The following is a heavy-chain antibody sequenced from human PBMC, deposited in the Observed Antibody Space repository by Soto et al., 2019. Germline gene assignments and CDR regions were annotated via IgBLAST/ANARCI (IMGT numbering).Heavy chain of an antibody. CDR3: ARDRSLHSGTKYYFDY. Sequence: QVQLVQSGAEVKKPGSSVKVSCKASGGTFGSYAISWVRQAPGQGLEWMGGIIPIFGTANYAQKFQGRVTITADESTSTAYMELSSLRSEDTAVYYCARDRSLHSGTKYYFDYWGQGTLVTVSS. CDR1: GGTFGSYA. D-gene: IGHD1-26*01. CDR2: IIPIFGTA. J-gene: IGHJ4*02. V-gene: IGHV1-69*12.